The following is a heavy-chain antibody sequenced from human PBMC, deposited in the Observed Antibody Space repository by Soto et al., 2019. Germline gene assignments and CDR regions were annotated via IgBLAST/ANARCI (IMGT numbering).Heavy chain of an antibody. Sequence: KPGGSLRLSCAASRFTFSDYYMTWIRQAPGKGLEWVSYISSSGTGIYYADSVKGRFTISRDNAKNSLYLQMSSLRAEVTAVYYCARAYSDAFDIWGQGTMVTVSS. J-gene: IGHJ3*02. CDR1: RFTFSDYY. V-gene: IGHV3-11*01. CDR3: ARAYSDAFDI. D-gene: IGHD2-15*01. CDR2: ISSSGTGI.